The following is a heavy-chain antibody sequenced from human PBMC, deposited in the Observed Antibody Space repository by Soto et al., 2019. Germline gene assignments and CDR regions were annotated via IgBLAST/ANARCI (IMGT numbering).Heavy chain of an antibody. CDR2: INTDGSTT. V-gene: IGHV3-74*01. J-gene: IGHJ4*02. CDR3: ARDLGGYASH. CDR1: GFTFSNYW. D-gene: IGHD3-16*01. Sequence: EVQLVESGGGLVQPGGSLRLSCAASGFTFSNYWLHWVRQAPGKGPVWVSRINTDGSTTNYADSVKGRFTISRDNAKNTLYLHTHSLGAEDRAVYYCARDLGGYASHWGQGTLVTVSS.